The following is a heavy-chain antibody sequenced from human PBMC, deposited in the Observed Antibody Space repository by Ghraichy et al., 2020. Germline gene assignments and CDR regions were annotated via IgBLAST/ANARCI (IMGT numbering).Heavy chain of an antibody. CDR3: AKLRDIVTLNYFDY. Sequence: GGSLRLSCAASGFTFSTYPMSWVRQAPGKGLEWVSGITGGGVTTNYADSVKGRFTVSRDNSKNTLYLQMNSLRAEDTAVYYCAKLRDIVTLNYFDYWGQGILVTVSS. D-gene: IGHD5-12*01. V-gene: IGHV3-23*01. CDR1: GFTFSTYP. CDR2: ITGGGVTT. J-gene: IGHJ4*02.